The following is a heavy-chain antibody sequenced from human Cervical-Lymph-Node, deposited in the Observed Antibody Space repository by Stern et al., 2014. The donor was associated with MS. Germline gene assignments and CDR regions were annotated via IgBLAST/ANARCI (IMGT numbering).Heavy chain of an antibody. CDR2: ISWNSGDI. CDR1: GIIFGGYV. J-gene: IGHJ6*02. Sequence: VQLVQSGGGLVQPGGALRLSCAASGIIFGGYVMHWVRQAPGKGLEGVAGISWNSGDIAYTDSVKGRFTISRDNAKNSLYLHMNSLRAEDTALYYCAKDLGEVFYYGMDVWGQGTTVTVSS. D-gene: IGHD2-21*01. CDR3: AKDLGEVFYYGMDV. V-gene: IGHV3-9*01.